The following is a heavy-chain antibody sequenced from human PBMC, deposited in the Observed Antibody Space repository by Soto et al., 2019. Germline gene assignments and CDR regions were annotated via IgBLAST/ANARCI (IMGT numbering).Heavy chain of an antibody. J-gene: IGHJ4*02. V-gene: IGHV3-23*01. D-gene: IGHD3-10*01. CDR2: ISGSGGST. Sequence: EVQLLESGGGLVQPGGSLRLSCAASGFTFSSYAMSWVRQAPGKGLEWVSAISGSGGSTYYADSVKGRFTISRDTSKNSLYLQMNSLRAEDTAVYYCANDDRGSGYYFDYWGQGTLVPVSS. CDR1: GFTFSSYA. CDR3: ANDDRGSGYYFDY.